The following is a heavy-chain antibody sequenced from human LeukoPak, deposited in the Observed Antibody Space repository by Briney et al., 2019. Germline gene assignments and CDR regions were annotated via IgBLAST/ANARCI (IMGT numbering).Heavy chain of an antibody. CDR3: ARDSSEFRSLLFH. CDR1: GGTFSRHT. J-gene: IGHJ1*01. Sequence: ASVKVSCKASGGTFSRHTISWVRQSPGQGLEWMGGITPMFGTSNYAQKFRGRVTITADDSTSTAYVELSSLRSEDTAVYYCARDSSEFRSLLFHWGQGTLVTVSS. CDR2: ITPMFGTS. D-gene: IGHD1-14*01. V-gene: IGHV1-69*13.